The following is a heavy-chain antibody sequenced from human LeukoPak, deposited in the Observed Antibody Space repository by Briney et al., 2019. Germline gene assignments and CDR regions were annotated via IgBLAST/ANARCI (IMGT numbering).Heavy chain of an antibody. V-gene: IGHV3-9*01. CDR2: ISWNSGSI. Sequence: GGSLRLSCAASGFTFDDYAMHWVRQAPRKGLEWVSGISWNSGSIGYADSVKGRFTISRDNAKNSLYLQMNSLRAEDTALYYCAEDRGFVQLWYFDYWGQGTLVTVSS. D-gene: IGHD5-18*01. J-gene: IGHJ4*02. CDR1: GFTFDDYA. CDR3: AEDRGFVQLWYFDY.